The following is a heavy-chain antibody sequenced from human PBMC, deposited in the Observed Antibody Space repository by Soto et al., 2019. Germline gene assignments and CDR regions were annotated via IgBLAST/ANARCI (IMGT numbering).Heavy chain of an antibody. Sequence: QVQLVESGGGLVKPGGSLRLSCAASGFTFSDYYMSWIRQAPGKGLEWVSYISSSSSDTNYADSVKVRFTISRDNAKNSLYLQMNSLIAENTAVYYCASKYYYESSGYYEAAAFDILGLGTMVTVSS. CDR3: ASKYYYESSGYYEAAAFDI. J-gene: IGHJ3*02. CDR1: GFTFSDYY. CDR2: ISSSSSDT. V-gene: IGHV3-11*06. D-gene: IGHD3-22*01.